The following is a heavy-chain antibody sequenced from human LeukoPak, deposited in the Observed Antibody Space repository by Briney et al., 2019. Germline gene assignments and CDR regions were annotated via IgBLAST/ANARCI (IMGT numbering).Heavy chain of an antibody. Sequence: GGSLRLSCAASGFTLTNYWMSWVCQAPGKGLELVSNKKQDRSEKYYVDSVKGRFTISRDNAKNSLYLQMNSLRAEDTAVYYCARLREIPVFGVVTKSTSYFDYWGQGTLVTVSS. CDR1: GFTLTNYW. J-gene: IGHJ4*02. D-gene: IGHD3-3*01. V-gene: IGHV3-7*01. CDR3: ARLREIPVFGVVTKSTSYFDY. CDR2: KKQDRSEK.